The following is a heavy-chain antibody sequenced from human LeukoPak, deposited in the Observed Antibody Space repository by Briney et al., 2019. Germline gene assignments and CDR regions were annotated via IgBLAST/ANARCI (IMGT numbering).Heavy chain of an antibody. D-gene: IGHD6-13*01. J-gene: IGHJ4*02. CDR1: GYTFTGYY. CDR2: INPNSGGR. CDR3: ARDLPGIAAAPGNY. V-gene: IGHV1-2*02. Sequence: ASVTVSRKASGYTFTGYYMHWVRQAPGQGLEWMGWINPNSGGRNYAQKFQGRVTMTRDTSISTAYMELSRLRSDDTAVYYCARDLPGIAAAPGNYWGQGTLVTVSS.